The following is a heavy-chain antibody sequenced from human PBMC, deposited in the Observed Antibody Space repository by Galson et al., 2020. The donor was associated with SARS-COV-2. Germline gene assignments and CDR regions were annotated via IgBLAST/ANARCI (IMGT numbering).Heavy chain of an antibody. CDR3: ARDSRGYCSTGSCYESDS. J-gene: IGHJ4*02. D-gene: IGHD2-15*01. CDR2: INWNGGST. CDR1: GFTFEDFG. V-gene: IGHV3-20*04. Sequence: GESLKISCAASGFTFEDFGMNWVRQAPGKGLEWVSGINWNGGSTGYADSVKGRFTISRAKNSLYLQMNSLRAEDTAFYYCARDSRGYCSTGSCYESDSWGQGTLVTVSS.